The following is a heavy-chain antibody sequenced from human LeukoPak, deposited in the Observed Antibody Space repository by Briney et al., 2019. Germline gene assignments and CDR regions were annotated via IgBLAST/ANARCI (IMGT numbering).Heavy chain of an antibody. CDR2: IHYTGAT. J-gene: IGHJ4*02. Sequence: SETLSLTCSVSGDSVNNNLYFWAWIRQPPGKGLKWVGSIHYTGATYYSPSLKSRVTISIDTSKNQFSLRLTSLTAADTAVYYCARMYTDGWYEYWGQGILVTVSS. CDR3: ARMYTDGWYEY. V-gene: IGHV4-39*01. D-gene: IGHD6-19*01. CDR1: GDSVNNNLYF.